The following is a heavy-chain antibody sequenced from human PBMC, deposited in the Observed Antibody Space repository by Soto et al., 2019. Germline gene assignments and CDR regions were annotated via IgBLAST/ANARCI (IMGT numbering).Heavy chain of an antibody. V-gene: IGHV3-7*03. CDR2: IKDDGGET. Sequence: EVQLVESGGGLVQPGGSLRLSCAASGFSFSTYWMSWVRQAPGKGLEWVANIKDDGGETYYVDSVKGRFTISRDNAKTSLFLQMNSLRAEDTAVYYCAKVGHIDFCGQGTLVTVSS. D-gene: IGHD1-26*01. CDR3: AKVGHIDF. CDR1: GFSFSTYW. J-gene: IGHJ4*02.